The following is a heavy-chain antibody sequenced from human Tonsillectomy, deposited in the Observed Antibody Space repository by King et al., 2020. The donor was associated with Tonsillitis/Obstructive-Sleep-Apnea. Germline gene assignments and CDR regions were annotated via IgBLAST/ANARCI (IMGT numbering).Heavy chain of an antibody. V-gene: IGHV3-23*04. CDR3: AKLTGYSSSWYLDAFDI. Sequence: EVQLVESGGGLVQPGGSLRLSCAASGFTFSDYAMNWVRQAPGKGLEWVSGISGSGGSTYYADSVKGRFTISRDNSKNTMYPKMNSLRVEDTAVYYCAKLTGYSSSWYLDAFDIWGQGTMVTVSS. D-gene: IGHD6-13*01. CDR2: ISGSGGST. J-gene: IGHJ3*02. CDR1: GFTFSDYA.